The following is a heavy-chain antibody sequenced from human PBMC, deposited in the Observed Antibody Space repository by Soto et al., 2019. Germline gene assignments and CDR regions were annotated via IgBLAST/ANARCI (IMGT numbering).Heavy chain of an antibody. V-gene: IGHV4-59*01. Sequence: TSETLSLTCTVSGGSISSYYWSWIRQPPGKGLEWIGYIYDSGSTKYNPSLKSRVTISVDTTNNQFYLKLSYVTAADTAVYYCAREDYFDSGGFPIWGQGTLVTVSS. J-gene: IGHJ4*02. CDR3: AREDYFDSGGFPI. D-gene: IGHD3-22*01. CDR1: GGSISSYY. CDR2: IYDSGST.